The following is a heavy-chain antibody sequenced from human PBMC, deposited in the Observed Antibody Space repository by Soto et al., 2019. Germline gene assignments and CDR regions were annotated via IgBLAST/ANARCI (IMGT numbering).Heavy chain of an antibody. Sequence: GGSLRLSCAASGFTFSSYGMHWVRQAPGKGLEWVAVISYDGSNKYYADSVKGRFTISRDNSKNTLYLQMNSLRAEDTAVYYCAKDFGCSSTSCYVLDYWGQGTLVTVSS. J-gene: IGHJ4*02. CDR2: ISYDGSNK. V-gene: IGHV3-30*18. CDR3: AKDFGCSSTSCYVLDY. D-gene: IGHD2-2*01. CDR1: GFTFSSYG.